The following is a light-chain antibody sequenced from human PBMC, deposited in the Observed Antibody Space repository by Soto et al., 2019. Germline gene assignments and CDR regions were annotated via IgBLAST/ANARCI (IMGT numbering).Light chain of an antibody. CDR1: QSISSN. CDR3: QQYGSSPST. J-gene: IGKJ5*01. Sequence: EIVMTQSPATLSVSPGERATLSCWASQSISSNLAWYQQKPGQAPRLLIYDASSRATGITDRFSGSGSGTDFTLTISRLEPEDFAVYYCQQYGSSPSTFGQGTRLE. CDR2: DAS. V-gene: IGKV3-20*01.